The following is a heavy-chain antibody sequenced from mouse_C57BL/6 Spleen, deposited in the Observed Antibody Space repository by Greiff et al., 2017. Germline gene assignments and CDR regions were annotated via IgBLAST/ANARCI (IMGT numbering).Heavy chain of an antibody. V-gene: IGHV1-82*01. J-gene: IGHJ3*01. Sequence: VQLQQSGPELVKPGASVKISCKASGYAFSSSWMNWVKQRPGTGLEWIGRIYPGDGDTNYNGKFKGKATLTADKSSSTAYMQLSSLTSEDSAVYFCARWGTAQATTWFAYWGQGTLVTVSA. CDR3: ARWGTAQATTWFAY. CDR1: GYAFSSSW. CDR2: IYPGDGDT. D-gene: IGHD3-2*02.